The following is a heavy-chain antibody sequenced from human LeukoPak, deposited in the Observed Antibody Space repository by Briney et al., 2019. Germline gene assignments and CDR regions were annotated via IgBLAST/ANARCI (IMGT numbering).Heavy chain of an antibody. J-gene: IGHJ4*02. CDR1: GYTFSSNA. D-gene: IGHD5-24*01. CDR3: ARVADGDKYGGRDY. V-gene: IGHV7-4-1*02. Sequence: GASVKVSCKASGYTFSSNAINWVRQAPGQGLEWMGWIDTNTGNPTYAQGLTGRFVFSLDTSVSTAYLQMNSLRVEDTAVYYCARVADGDKYGGRDYWGQGALVIVSS. CDR2: IDTNTGNP.